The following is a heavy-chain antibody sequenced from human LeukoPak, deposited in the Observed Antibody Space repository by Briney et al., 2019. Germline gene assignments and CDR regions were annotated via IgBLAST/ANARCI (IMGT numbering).Heavy chain of an antibody. D-gene: IGHD4-17*01. Sequence: GGSLRLSCAASGFNFSKYWMHWVRQAPRKGLVWVSRINPEGSRGTYADSVMGRFTISRDNAENTLYLQMNSLRGDDTAVYYCYAPEVDYWGQGTLVTASS. J-gene: IGHJ4*02. CDR2: INPEGSRG. CDR3: YAPEVDY. CDR1: GFNFSKYW. V-gene: IGHV3-74*01.